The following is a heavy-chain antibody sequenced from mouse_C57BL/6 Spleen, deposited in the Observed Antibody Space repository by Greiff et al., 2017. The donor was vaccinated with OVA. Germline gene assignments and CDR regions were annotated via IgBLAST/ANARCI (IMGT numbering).Heavy chain of an antibody. CDR2: IDPETGGT. J-gene: IGHJ2*01. CDR1: GYTFTDYE. CDR3: TRAPYGNPYYFDY. Sequence: VQLQQSGAELVRPGASVTLSCKASGYTFTDYEMHWVKQTPVHGLEWIGAIDPETGGTAYNQKFKGKAILTADKSSSTAYMELRSLTSEDSAVYYCTRAPYGNPYYFDYWGQGTTLTVSS. D-gene: IGHD2-1*01. V-gene: IGHV1-15*01.